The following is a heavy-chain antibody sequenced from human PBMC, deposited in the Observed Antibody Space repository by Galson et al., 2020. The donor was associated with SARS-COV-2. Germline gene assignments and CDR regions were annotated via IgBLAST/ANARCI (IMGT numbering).Heavy chain of an antibody. CDR1: GYTFTSYG. D-gene: IGHD2-2*01. Sequence: ASVKVSCKASGYTFTSYGISWVRQAPGQGLAWLGWISAYHGHTNYAQNPQGRVTMTTDTSTSTAYMGLRSLRADDTAVYYCARDGIRGVVVPAAIAIYYYYGMDVWGQGTTVTVS. CDR3: ARDGIRGVVVPAAIAIYYYYGMDV. CDR2: ISAYHGHT. J-gene: IGHJ6*02. V-gene: IGHV1-18*01.